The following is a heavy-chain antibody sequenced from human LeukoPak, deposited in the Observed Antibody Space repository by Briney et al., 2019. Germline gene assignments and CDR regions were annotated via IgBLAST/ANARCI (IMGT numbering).Heavy chain of an antibody. CDR3: ARLSVDFWSGASVWYYYYGMDV. V-gene: IGHV3-33*01. Sequence: GGSLRLSCAASGFTFSSYGMHWVRQAPGKGLEWVAVIWYDGSNKYYADSVKGRFTISRDNSKNTLYLQMSSLRAEDTAVYYCARLSVDFWSGASVWYYYYGMDVWGQGTTVTVS. CDR1: GFTFSSYG. D-gene: IGHD3-3*01. CDR2: IWYDGSNK. J-gene: IGHJ6*02.